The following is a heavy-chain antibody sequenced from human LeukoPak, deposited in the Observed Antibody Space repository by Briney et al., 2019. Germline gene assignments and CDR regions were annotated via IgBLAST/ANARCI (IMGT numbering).Heavy chain of an antibody. D-gene: IGHD1-14*01. V-gene: IGHV3-23*01. CDR3: AKGATFGINWFDS. CDR1: GFTFSSYG. J-gene: IGHJ5*01. CDR2: ITAGGGAT. Sequence: PGRSLRLSCAASGFTFSSYGMHWVRQAPGKGLEWVSTITAGGGATYYAGSVKGRFTISRDDSKNTLYLQMNSLRAEDTAIYFCAKGATFGINWFDSWGQGTLVSVSS.